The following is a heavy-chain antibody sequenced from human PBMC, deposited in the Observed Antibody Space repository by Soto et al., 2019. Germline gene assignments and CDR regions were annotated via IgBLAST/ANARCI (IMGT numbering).Heavy chain of an antibody. V-gene: IGHV5-51*01. CDR3: ARQGYCSGGSCYSQNYYYYGMDV. D-gene: IGHD2-15*01. CDR2: VYPGDSDT. Sequence: GESLKISCKGSGYTFTGYWIRWVRQMPGKSLGWMGVVYPGDSDTRYSPSFQGQVTISADKSISTAYLQWSSLKASDTAMYYCARQGYCSGGSCYSQNYYYYGMDVWGQGTTVTAP. CDR1: GYTFTGYW. J-gene: IGHJ6*02.